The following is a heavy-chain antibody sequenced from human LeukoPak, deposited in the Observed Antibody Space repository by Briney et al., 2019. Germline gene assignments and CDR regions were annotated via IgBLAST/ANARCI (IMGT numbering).Heavy chain of an antibody. V-gene: IGHV3-23*01. CDR2: ISGSDGST. J-gene: IGHJ5*02. Sequence: GGSLRLSCAASGFTFSSSAMSWVRQAPGKGLEWVSAISGSDGSTYYADSVKGRFTISRDNSKNTLYLQMNSLRAEDTAVYYCASPSYYDSTRRFDPWGQGTLVTVSS. D-gene: IGHD3-22*01. CDR3: ASPSYYDSTRRFDP. CDR1: GFTFSSSA.